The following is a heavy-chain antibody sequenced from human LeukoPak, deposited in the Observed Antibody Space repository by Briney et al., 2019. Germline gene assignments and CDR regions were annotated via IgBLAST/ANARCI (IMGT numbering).Heavy chain of an antibody. J-gene: IGHJ6*03. Sequence: GGSLRLSCAASGFTFSSYWMSWVRQAPGKGLEWVANIKQDGGEKYYVDSVKGRFTISRDNAKNSLYLQMNSLRAEDTAVYYCARDVTRVPDYYYYYMDVWGKGTTVTVSS. CDR3: ARDVTRVPDYYYYYMDV. CDR1: GFTFSSYW. V-gene: IGHV3-7*01. CDR2: IKQDGGEK. D-gene: IGHD4-11*01.